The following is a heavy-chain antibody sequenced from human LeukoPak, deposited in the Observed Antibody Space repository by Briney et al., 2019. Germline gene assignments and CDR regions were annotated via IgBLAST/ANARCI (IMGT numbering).Heavy chain of an antibody. J-gene: IGHJ5*02. V-gene: IGHV3-48*04. CDR1: GFTFSGYS. CDR3: ASRASAILYGEWFDP. D-gene: IGHD5/OR15-5a*01. Sequence: PGGSLRLSCAASGFTFSGYSMNWARQAPGKGLEWVSYISSSSSTIYYADSVKGRFTISRDNAKNSLYLQMNSLRAEDTAVYYCASRASAILYGEWFDPWGQGTLVTVSS. CDR2: ISSSSSTI.